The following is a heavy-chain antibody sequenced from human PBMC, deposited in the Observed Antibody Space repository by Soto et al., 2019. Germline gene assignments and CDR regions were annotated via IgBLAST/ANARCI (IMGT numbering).Heavy chain of an antibody. J-gene: IGHJ4*02. CDR3: ARGGYSYGPPYYFDY. D-gene: IGHD5-18*01. CDR2: IYHSGST. V-gene: IGHV4-30-2*01. CDR1: GASISSGGYS. Sequence: QLQLQESGSGLVKPSQTLSPTCAVSGASISSGGYSWSWIRQPPGKGLEWIGYIYHSGSTYYNPSLKSRVTISVDRSKNQFSLKLSYVTAADTAVYYCARGGYSYGPPYYFDYWGQGTLVTVSS.